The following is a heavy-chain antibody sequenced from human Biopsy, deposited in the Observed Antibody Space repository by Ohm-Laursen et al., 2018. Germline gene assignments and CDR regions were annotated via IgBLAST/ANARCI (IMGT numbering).Heavy chain of an antibody. CDR3: AKGLYSGSYYYDS. D-gene: IGHD1-26*01. V-gene: IGHV3-30*18. CDR1: GFTLSNYG. CDR2: VSSDERNK. J-gene: IGHJ4*02. Sequence: SLRLSCAASGFTLSNYGMHWVRQAPGRGLEWVAAVSSDERNKHYADSVQGRFTISRDNSKNTVDLQMNSLRAEDTAVYYCAKGLYSGSYYYDSWGQGTLVTVSS.